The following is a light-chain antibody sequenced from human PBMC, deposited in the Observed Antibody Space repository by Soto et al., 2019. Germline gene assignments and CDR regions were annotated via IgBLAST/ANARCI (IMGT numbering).Light chain of an antibody. J-gene: IGKJ4*01. CDR1: QSISGW. CDR2: DAS. CDR3: QQYDSFSLT. Sequence: DIQMTQSPSTLSASVGDRVTITCRATQSISGWLAWYQQKPGRAPKLLIYDASNLESGVPSRFSVSGSGTEFTLTISSLQPDDFGTYYCQQYDSFSLTFGGGTTVDIK. V-gene: IGKV1-5*01.